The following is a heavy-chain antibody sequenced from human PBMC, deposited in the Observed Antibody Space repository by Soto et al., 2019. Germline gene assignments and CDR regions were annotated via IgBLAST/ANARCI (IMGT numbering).Heavy chain of an antibody. Sequence: HPGGSLRLSCAASGFTVSSNYMSWVRQSPGKGLEWVSVIYSGGSTYYADSVKGRFTISRDNSKNTLYLQMNSLRAEDTAVYYCARLQEGSSGWSSYWYFDLWGRGTLVTVSS. CDR1: GFTVSSNY. D-gene: IGHD6-19*01. V-gene: IGHV3-53*01. CDR2: IYSGGST. J-gene: IGHJ2*01. CDR3: ARLQEGSSGWSSYWYFDL.